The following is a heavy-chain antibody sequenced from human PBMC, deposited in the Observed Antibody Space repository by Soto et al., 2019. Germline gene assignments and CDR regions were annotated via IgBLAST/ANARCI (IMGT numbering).Heavy chain of an antibody. V-gene: IGHV1-3*01. J-gene: IGHJ4*02. D-gene: IGHD2-15*01. Sequence: VASVKVSCKASGYTFTSYAMHWVRQAPGQGLEWMGWINAGNGNTKYSQKFQGRVTITRDTSASTAYMELSSLRSEDTAVYYCARDWDIVVVVAAIIDYWGQGTLVTVSS. CDR1: GYTFTSYA. CDR2: INAGNGNT. CDR3: ARDWDIVVVVAAIIDY.